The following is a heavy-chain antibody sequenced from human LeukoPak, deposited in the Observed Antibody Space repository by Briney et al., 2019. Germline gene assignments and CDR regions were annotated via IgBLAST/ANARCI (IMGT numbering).Heavy chain of an antibody. CDR2: ISSSSSYI. V-gene: IGHV3-21*01. J-gene: IGHJ6*03. CDR3: ARAQNDSSGYYYVDYMDV. Sequence: GGSLRLSCAASGFTFSSYSMNWVRQAPGKGLEWVSSISSSSSYIYYADSVKGRFTVSRDNAKNSLYLQMNSLRAEDTAVYYCARAQNDSSGYYYVDYMDVWGKGTTVTVSS. D-gene: IGHD3-22*01. CDR1: GFTFSSYS.